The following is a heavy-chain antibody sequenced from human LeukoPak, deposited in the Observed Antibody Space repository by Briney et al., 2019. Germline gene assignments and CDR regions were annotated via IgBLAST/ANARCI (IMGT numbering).Heavy chain of an antibody. D-gene: IGHD3-16*01. CDR3: ARGMWGGRFEY. CDR1: GFTVSDNY. Sequence: PGGSLRLSCAASGFTVSDNYMSWVRQAPGKGLQWVSVIYSGGTSYSADSVRGRFIISRDNSKNTLYLQMNSLRADDTAVYYCARGMWGGRFEYWGQGTLVTVSS. V-gene: IGHV3-53*01. J-gene: IGHJ4*02. CDR2: IYSGGTS.